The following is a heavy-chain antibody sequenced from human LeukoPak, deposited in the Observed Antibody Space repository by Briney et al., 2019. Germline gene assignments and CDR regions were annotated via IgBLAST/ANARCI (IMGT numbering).Heavy chain of an antibody. CDR1: GGSISSGGYS. D-gene: IGHD5-24*01. CDR2: IYHSGST. J-gene: IGHJ5*02. CDR3: AREDDYNNWFDP. Sequence: SQTLSLTCAVSGGSISSGGYSWSWIRQPPGKGLEWIGYIYHSGSTYYNPSLKSRVTISVDRSKNQFSLKLSSVTAADTAVYYCAREDDYNNWFDPWSQGTWSPSPQ. V-gene: IGHV4-30-2*01.